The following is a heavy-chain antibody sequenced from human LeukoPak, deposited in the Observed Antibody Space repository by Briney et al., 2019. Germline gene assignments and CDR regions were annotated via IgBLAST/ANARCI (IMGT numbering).Heavy chain of an antibody. Sequence: ASVKVSCKASGGTFSSYAISWVRQAPGQGLEWMGGIIPIFGTANYAQKFQGRVTITADKSTSTAYMELSSLRSEDTAVYYCAGDGYKTNWYFDLWGRGTLVTVSS. CDR3: AGDGYKTNWYFDL. J-gene: IGHJ2*01. CDR2: IIPIFGTA. CDR1: GGTFSSYA. D-gene: IGHD5-24*01. V-gene: IGHV1-69*06.